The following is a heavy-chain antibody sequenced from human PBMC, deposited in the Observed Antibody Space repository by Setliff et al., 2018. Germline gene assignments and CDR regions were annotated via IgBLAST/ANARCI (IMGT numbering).Heavy chain of an antibody. CDR2: ISSSGSLI. CDR1: GFTFSDYY. V-gene: IGHV3-11*01. J-gene: IGHJ3*01. CDR3: ARDRGGASTRDH. D-gene: IGHD1-26*01. Sequence: GGSLRLSCATSGFTFSDYYMSWIRQTPGKGLEWVAYISSSGSLIYYPDSVKGRFTISRDNAKNSLYLQMNSLRAEDTAVYYCARDRGGASTRDHWGQGTMVTVSS.